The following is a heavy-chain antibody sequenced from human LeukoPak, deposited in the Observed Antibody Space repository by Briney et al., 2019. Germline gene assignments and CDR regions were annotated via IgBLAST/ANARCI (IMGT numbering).Heavy chain of an antibody. J-gene: IGHJ4*02. CDR3: ARDRGYSYGPFDY. Sequence: GGSLRLSGAASGFTFSTYIMNWVRQAPGKGLEWVSSISSSSSYIYYADSVKGRFTISRDNAKNSLYLQMNGLRAEDTAVYYCARDRGYSYGPFDYWGQGTLVTVSS. D-gene: IGHD5-18*01. V-gene: IGHV3-21*01. CDR1: GFTFSTYI. CDR2: ISSSSSYI.